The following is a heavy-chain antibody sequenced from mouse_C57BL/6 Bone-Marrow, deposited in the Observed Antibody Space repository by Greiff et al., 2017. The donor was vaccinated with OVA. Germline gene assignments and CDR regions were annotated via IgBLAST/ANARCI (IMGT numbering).Heavy chain of an antibody. V-gene: IGHV1-82*01. CDR3: ATWFAY. J-gene: IGHJ3*01. CDR1: GYAFSSSW. Sequence: QVHVKQSGPELVKPGASVKISCKASGYAFSSSWMNWVKQRPGKGLEWIGRIYPGDGDTNYNGKFKGKATLTADKSSSTAYMQLSSLTSEDSAVYFCATWFAYWGQGTLVTVSA. CDR2: IYPGDGDT.